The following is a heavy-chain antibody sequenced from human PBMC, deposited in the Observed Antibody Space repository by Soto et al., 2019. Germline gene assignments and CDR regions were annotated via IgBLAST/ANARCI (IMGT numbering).Heavy chain of an antibody. D-gene: IGHD2-2*01. J-gene: IGHJ4*02. CDR2: LIPIFGTA. Sequence: QVQLVQSGAEVKKPGSSVKVSCKASGGTFSSYAISWVRQAPGQCLEWMGGLIPIFGTANYAQKFQVRVTITADESTSTAYMALSSLSSEDTAVYYCALSGTPGDIVVVPAARFDYWRQGTLVTVSS. CDR1: GGTFSSYA. CDR3: ALSGTPGDIVVVPAARFDY. V-gene: IGHV1-69*01.